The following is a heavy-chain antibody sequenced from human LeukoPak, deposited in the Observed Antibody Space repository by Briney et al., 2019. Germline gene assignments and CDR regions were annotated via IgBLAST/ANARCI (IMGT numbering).Heavy chain of an antibody. D-gene: IGHD3-9*01. V-gene: IGHV3-11*05. Sequence: KSGGSLRLSCAASGFTFSDYYMSCIRQAPGKGLEWVSYITSSSSDTNYADSVKGRFTISRDNAKKSLYLQMNSLRAEDTAVYYCARDYDILTGYFRGGFDYWGQGTLVTVSS. CDR1: GFTFSDYY. CDR2: ITSSSSDT. J-gene: IGHJ4*02. CDR3: ARDYDILTGYFRGGFDY.